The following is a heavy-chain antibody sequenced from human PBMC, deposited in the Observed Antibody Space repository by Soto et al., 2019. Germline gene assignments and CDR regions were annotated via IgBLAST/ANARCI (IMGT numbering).Heavy chain of an antibody. V-gene: IGHV3-30-3*01. CDR3: ARAGYCTNGVCYLFDY. Sequence: GGSLRLSCAASGFTFSSYAMHWVRQAPGKGLEWVAVISYDGSNKYYADSVKGRFTISRDNSKNTLYLQMNSLRAEDTAVYYCARAGYCTNGVCYLFDYWGQGT. J-gene: IGHJ4*02. D-gene: IGHD2-8*01. CDR1: GFTFSSYA. CDR2: ISYDGSNK.